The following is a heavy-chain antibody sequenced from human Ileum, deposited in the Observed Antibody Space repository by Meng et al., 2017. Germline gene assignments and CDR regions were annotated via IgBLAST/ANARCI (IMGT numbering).Heavy chain of an antibody. J-gene: IGHJ5*02. CDR3: ARGRDLSGRYYVGDL. D-gene: IGHD3-10*01. CDR1: GFTFRRHW. Sequence: GESLKIPCVASGFTFRRHWMHWVRQGPGGGLGWVSRINRDGSSTGYANSVKGRFTISRDNAKNTLYLQMNSLRAEDTALYYCARGRDLSGRYYVGDLWGRGTLVTVSS. CDR2: INRDGSST. V-gene: IGHV3-74*01.